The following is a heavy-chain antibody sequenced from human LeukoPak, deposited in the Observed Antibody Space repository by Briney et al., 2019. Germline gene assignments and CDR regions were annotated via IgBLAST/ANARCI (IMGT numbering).Heavy chain of an antibody. CDR2: INTNTGNP. D-gene: IGHD3-10*01. CDR1: GYTFTSYA. J-gene: IGHJ4*02. CDR3: ARLWRGFGELAGVYGY. Sequence: ASVKVSCKASGYTFTSYAINWVRQAPGHGPEWMGWINTNTGNPTYAQGFTGRFVFSLDTSLSTAYLQISSLKAEDTAVYYCARLWRGFGELAGVYGYWGQGTLVTVSS. V-gene: IGHV7-4-1*02.